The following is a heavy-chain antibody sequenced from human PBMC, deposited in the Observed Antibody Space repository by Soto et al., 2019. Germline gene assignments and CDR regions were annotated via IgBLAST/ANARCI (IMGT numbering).Heavy chain of an antibody. D-gene: IGHD4-17*01. V-gene: IGHV3-30-3*01. CDR3: AREGDDYGDYGVWGYFDY. Sequence: GGSLRLSCAASGFTFSSYAMHWVRQAPGKGLEWVAVISYDGSNKYYADSVKGRFTISRDNSKNTLYLQMNSLRAEDTAVYYCAREGDDYGDYGVWGYFDYWGQGTLVTVSS. J-gene: IGHJ4*02. CDR2: ISYDGSNK. CDR1: GFTFSSYA.